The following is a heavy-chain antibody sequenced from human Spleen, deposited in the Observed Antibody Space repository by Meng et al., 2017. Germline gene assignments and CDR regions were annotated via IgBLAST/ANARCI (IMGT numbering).Heavy chain of an antibody. Sequence: QLLLQESGSGLVKPSQTLSLTCVVSGGSISSGGYSWSWIRQPPGKGLEWIGYFYHNGNTYYSPSLNSRVSMSIDKSRNQFSLKLTSVTAADTAVYYCLRGSGGSVWGQGTLVTVSS. CDR1: GGSISSGGYS. J-gene: IGHJ1*01. D-gene: IGHD3-10*01. CDR2: FYHNGNT. CDR3: LRGSGGSV. V-gene: IGHV4-30-2*01.